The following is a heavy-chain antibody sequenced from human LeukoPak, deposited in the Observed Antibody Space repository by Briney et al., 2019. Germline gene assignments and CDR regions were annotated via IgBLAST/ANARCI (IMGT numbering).Heavy chain of an antibody. V-gene: IGHV1-46*01. CDR2: INPSGGST. CDR1: GYTFTSYY. D-gene: IGHD2-2*01. J-gene: IGHJ6*03. CDR3: ARXXGPAXPSXYXXXXXDV. Sequence: AXGYTFTSYYMHWVRQAPGQGLEWMGIINPSGGSTSYAQKFQGRVTMTRDTSTSTVYMELSSLRAEDTAVYYCARXXGPAXPSXYXXXXXDVWGKXTXVTISS.